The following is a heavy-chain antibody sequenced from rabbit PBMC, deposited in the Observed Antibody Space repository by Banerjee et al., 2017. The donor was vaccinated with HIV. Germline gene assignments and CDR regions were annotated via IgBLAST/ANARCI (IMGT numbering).Heavy chain of an antibody. CDR1: GFSFSSGYL. D-gene: IGHD4-1*01. CDR2: IYAGSSGTT. J-gene: IGHJ4*01. CDR3: ARDTSGWGDYFNL. V-gene: IGHV1S45*01. Sequence: EESGGDLVKPEGSLTLTCTASGFSFSSGYLIWWVRQAPGKGLEWIACIYAGSSGTTYYASWAKGRFTISKTSSTTVTLQMTSLTAADTATYFCARDTSGWGDYFNLWGQGTLVTVS.